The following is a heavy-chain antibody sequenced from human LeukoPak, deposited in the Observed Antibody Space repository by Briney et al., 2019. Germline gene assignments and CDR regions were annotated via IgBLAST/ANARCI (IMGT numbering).Heavy chain of an antibody. CDR1: GDSISRYY. CDR2: FYTIGST. Sequence: KPSETLSLTCTVSGDSISRYYWSWIRQPAGKGLEWIGRFYTIGSTNYNPSLKSRVTMLLDTSKNQFSLTLNSVTAADTAVYYCARSAPSVTSYYFDSWGQGTLVTVSS. D-gene: IGHD4-17*01. CDR3: ARSAPSVTSYYFDS. J-gene: IGHJ4*02. V-gene: IGHV4-4*07.